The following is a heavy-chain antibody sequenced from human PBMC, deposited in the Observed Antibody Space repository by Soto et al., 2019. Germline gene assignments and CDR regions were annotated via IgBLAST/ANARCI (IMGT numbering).Heavy chain of an antibody. CDR2: IYTSGST. J-gene: IGHJ4*02. D-gene: IGHD3-22*01. V-gene: IGHV4-4*07. CDR3: AGVYITMMGRSFDY. Sequence: QVQLQESGPGLVKPSETLSLTCTVSGGSISSYYWSWIRQPAGKGLEWIGRIYTSGSTNYNPSLKSRVTMSVDTSKNQFSLKLSSVTAADTAVYYCAGVYITMMGRSFDYWGQGTLVTVSS. CDR1: GGSISSYY.